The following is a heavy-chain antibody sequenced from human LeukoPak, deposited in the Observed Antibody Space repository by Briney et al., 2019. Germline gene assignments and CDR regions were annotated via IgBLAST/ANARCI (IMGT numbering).Heavy chain of an antibody. D-gene: IGHD3-22*01. CDR1: GGTFSSYA. CDR3: ARGGYYDSSGPLDPDAFDI. V-gene: IGHV1-69*13. J-gene: IGHJ3*02. CDR2: IIPIFGTA. Sequence: SVKVSCRASGGTFSSYAISWVRQAPGQGLEWMGGIIPIFGTANYAQKFQGRVTITADESTSTAYMELSSLRSEDTAVYYCARGGYYDSSGPLDPDAFDIWGQGTMVIVSS.